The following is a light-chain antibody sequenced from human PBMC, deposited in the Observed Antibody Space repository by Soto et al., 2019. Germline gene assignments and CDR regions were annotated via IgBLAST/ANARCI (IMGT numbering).Light chain of an antibody. V-gene: IGKV3-11*01. J-gene: IGKJ1*01. CDR2: DAS. CDR1: QSVGTY. CDR3: QQSSNWWT. Sequence: EIVLTQSPATLSLSPGEGATLSCRASQSVGTYLAWFQQKPGQAPSLLIYDASTRATGIPARFSGSGSGTDFTLTISSLEPEDFAVYYCQQSSNWWTFGQGTKVEIK.